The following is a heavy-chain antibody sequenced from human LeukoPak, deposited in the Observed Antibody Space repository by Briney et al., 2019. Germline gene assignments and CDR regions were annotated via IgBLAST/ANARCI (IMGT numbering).Heavy chain of an antibody. D-gene: IGHD5-12*01. CDR1: GFTFSSYW. CDR3: ARWDIRGTAHQLDY. Sequence: PGGSLRLSCAASGFTFSSYWMSWVRQAPGKGLEWVANIKQDGSETYYVDSVKGRFTTSRDNAKNSMYLQMNSLRPEDTAVYYCARWDIRGTAHQLDYWGQGTLVTVSS. V-gene: IGHV3-7*01. J-gene: IGHJ4*02. CDR2: IKQDGSET.